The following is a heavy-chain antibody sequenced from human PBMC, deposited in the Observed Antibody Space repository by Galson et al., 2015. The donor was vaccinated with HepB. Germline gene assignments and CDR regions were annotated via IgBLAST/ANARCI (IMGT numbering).Heavy chain of an antibody. CDR3: AKDGPVFGVVITYYYFDY. V-gene: IGHV3-23*01. CDR2: ISGSGGST. Sequence: SLRLSCAASGFTFSSYAMSWVRQAPGKGLEWVSAISGSGGSTYYADSVKGRFTISRDNSKNTLYLQMNSLRAEDTAVYYCAKDGPVFGVVITYYYFDYWGQGTLVTVSS. J-gene: IGHJ4*02. D-gene: IGHD3-3*01. CDR1: GFTFSSYA.